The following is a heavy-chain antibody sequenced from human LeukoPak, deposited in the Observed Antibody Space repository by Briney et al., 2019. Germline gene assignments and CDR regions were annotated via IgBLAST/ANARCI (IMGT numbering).Heavy chain of an antibody. D-gene: IGHD3-3*01. Sequence: ASVKVSCKASGYTFTSYGISWLRQAPGQGLEGLGWISGYNGNTNYAQKFQGRVTMTTDTPTSTAYMDLRSLKSDDTAVYYCAVHDFYSGGYHFDYWGQGTLVTVSS. CDR3: AVHDFYSGGYHFDY. J-gene: IGHJ4*02. CDR1: GYTFTSYG. V-gene: IGHV1-18*01. CDR2: ISGYNGNT.